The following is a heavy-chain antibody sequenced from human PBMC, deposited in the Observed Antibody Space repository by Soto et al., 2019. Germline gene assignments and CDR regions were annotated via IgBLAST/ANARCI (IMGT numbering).Heavy chain of an antibody. Sequence: QVQLVQSGAEVKKPGASVKVSCKASGYTFTSYGISWVRQAPGQGLEWMGWISAYNGNTNYAQKLQGRGTMTTDTSTSTAYMELRSLRSDDTAVYYCARVQISPPYYYYYGMDVWGQGTTVTVSS. J-gene: IGHJ6*02. V-gene: IGHV1-18*01. CDR1: GYTFTSYG. CDR3: ARVQISPPYYYYYGMDV. CDR2: ISAYNGNT.